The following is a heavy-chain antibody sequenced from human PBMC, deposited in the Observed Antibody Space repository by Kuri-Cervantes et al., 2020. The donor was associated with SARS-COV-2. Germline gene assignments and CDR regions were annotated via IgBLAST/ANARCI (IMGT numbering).Heavy chain of an antibody. V-gene: IGHV3-23*01. Sequence: GESLKISCAASGFTFSSYSMNWVRQAPGKGLEWVSAISGSGGSTYYADSVKGRFTISRDNSKNTLYLQMNSLRAEDTAVYYCAKGGGSGSYLDYWGQGTLVTVSS. CDR3: AKGGGSGSYLDY. CDR1: GFTFSSYS. D-gene: IGHD3-10*01. CDR2: ISGSGGST. J-gene: IGHJ4*02.